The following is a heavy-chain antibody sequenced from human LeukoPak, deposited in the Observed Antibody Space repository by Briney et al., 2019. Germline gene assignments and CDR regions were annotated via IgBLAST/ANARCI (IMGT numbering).Heavy chain of an antibody. CDR2: ISSSGGST. Sequence: GGSLRLSCAASGFTFSSYAMSWVRQAPGKGLEWVSGISSSGGSTYYADSVKGRFTISRDNSKNTLFLQMKSLRAEDTAIYYCAKDSYSHNGIFDAFDLWGQGTMVTVSS. CDR3: AKDSYSHNGIFDAFDL. V-gene: IGHV3-23*01. D-gene: IGHD2-8*01. J-gene: IGHJ3*01. CDR1: GFTFSSYA.